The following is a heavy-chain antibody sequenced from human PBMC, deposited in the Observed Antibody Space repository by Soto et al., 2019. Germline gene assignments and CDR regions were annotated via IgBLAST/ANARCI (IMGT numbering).Heavy chain of an antibody. CDR3: ARVKLGYFYGLDV. CDR2: IYYSGTT. J-gene: IGHJ6*02. D-gene: IGHD1-26*01. V-gene: IGHV4-30-4*01. Sequence: TLSLTCTVFGDSISDGDFYGSWIRQPPGEGLEWIGFIYYSGTTFYNPSLKSRLTVSVDRSKNQFSLQLTSVTAADTAVYYCARVKLGYFYGLDVWGQGTTVTVSS. CDR1: GDSISDGDFY.